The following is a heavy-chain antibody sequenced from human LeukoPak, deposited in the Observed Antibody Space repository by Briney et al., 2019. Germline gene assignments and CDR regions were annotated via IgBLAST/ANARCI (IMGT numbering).Heavy chain of an antibody. CDR1: GFTFGSYT. CDR3: AKRIDYGDYVNPGMDV. V-gene: IGHV3-23*01. D-gene: IGHD4-17*01. J-gene: IGHJ6*04. Sequence: SGGSLRLSCVASGFTFGSYTMNWVRQAPGKGLEWVSGISGSGGRTYYVDSVKGRFTISRDNSKNMLDLQMNSLRAEDTAVYYCAKRIDYGDYVNPGMDVWGKGTTVTVAS. CDR2: ISGSGGRT.